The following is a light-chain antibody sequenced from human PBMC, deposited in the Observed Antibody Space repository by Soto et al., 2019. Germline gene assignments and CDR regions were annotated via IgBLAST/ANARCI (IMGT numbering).Light chain of an antibody. CDR3: CSYAGNTTQTYV. J-gene: IGLJ1*01. CDR1: HSDVGSYNL. V-gene: IGLV2-23*02. Sequence: QSVLTQPASVSGSPGQSITISCTGTHSDVGSYNLVSWYQQHPGKAPKVIIYEVSERPSGVSDRFSGSKSGNTASLMISGLQAEDEADYYCCSYAGNTTQTYVFGSGTKVTVL. CDR2: EVS.